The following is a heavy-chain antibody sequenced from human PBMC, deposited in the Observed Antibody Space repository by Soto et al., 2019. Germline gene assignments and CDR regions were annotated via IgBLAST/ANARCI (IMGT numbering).Heavy chain of an antibody. D-gene: IGHD3-3*01. V-gene: IGHV3-23*01. Sequence: EVQLLESGGGLVQPGGSLRLSCAASGFTFTSYAMIWVRQAPGKGLEWVSTISGSGGSTYYADSVKGRFTISRDNSKNTLYLQMNSLRAEDKAVYYCENTKTIPPFDPWGQGTLVTVSS. J-gene: IGHJ5*02. CDR3: ENTKTIPPFDP. CDR1: GFTFTSYA. CDR2: ISGSGGST.